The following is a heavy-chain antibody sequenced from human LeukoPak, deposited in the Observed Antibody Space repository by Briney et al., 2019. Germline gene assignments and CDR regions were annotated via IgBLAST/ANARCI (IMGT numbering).Heavy chain of an antibody. Sequence: SETLSLTCAVYGGSFSGYYWSWIRQPPGKGLEWIGEINHSGSTNYNPSLKSRVTISVDTSKNQVSLKLSSVTAADTAVYYCASGYGGNIDYWGQGTLVTVSS. CDR2: INHSGST. CDR3: ASGYGGNIDY. D-gene: IGHD4-23*01. CDR1: GGSFSGYY. V-gene: IGHV4-34*01. J-gene: IGHJ4*02.